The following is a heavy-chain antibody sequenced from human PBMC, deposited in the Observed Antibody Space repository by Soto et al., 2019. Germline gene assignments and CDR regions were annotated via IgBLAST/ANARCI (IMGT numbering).Heavy chain of an antibody. D-gene: IGHD1-1*01. CDR1: GFTFSSCT. V-gene: IGHV3-21*01. Sequence: EVQLVESGGGLVKPGGSPRLSCAVSGFTFSSCTMNWVRQAPGKGLEWVSSISGGGSMYYADSVKGRFAISRDNAKNSLYLQMNGLRTEDTAVYYCAREVQPVVRREYDCWGQGTLVTVSS. CDR3: AREVQPVVRREYDC. J-gene: IGHJ4*02. CDR2: ISGGGSM.